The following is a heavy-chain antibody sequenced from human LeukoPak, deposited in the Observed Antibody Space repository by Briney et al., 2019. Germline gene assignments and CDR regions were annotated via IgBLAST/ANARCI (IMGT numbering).Heavy chain of an antibody. CDR3: ARVGVWSSGYYKNYYYYYMDV. J-gene: IGHJ6*03. CDR2: INHSGST. CDR1: GGSSSGYY. V-gene: IGHV4-34*01. D-gene: IGHD3-22*01. Sequence: PSETLSLTCAVYGGSSSGYYWSWIRQPPGKGLEWIGEINHSGSTNYNPSLKSRVTISVDTSKNQFSLKLSSVTAADTAVYYCARVGVWSSGYYKNYYYYYMDVWGKGTTVTVSS.